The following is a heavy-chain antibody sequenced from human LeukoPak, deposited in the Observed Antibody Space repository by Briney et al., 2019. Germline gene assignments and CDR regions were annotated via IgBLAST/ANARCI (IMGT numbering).Heavy chain of an antibody. D-gene: IGHD4-17*01. J-gene: IGHJ6*02. V-gene: IGHV1-69*05. Sequence: ASVKVSCKASGGTFSSYAISWVRQAPGQGLEWMGGIIPIFGTANYAQKFQGRVTITRDTSASTAYMELSSLRSEDTAVYYCARWGKGTMTTHYYYGMDVWGQGTTVTVSS. CDR3: ARWGKGTMTTHYYYGMDV. CDR2: IIPIFGTA. CDR1: GGTFSSYA.